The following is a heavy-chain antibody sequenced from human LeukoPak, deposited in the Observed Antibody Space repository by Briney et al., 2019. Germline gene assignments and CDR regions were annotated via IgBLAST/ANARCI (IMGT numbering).Heavy chain of an antibody. V-gene: IGHV4-61*02. CDR3: ARDRDSSGWGTNYYFDY. D-gene: IGHD6-19*01. J-gene: IGHJ4*02. Sequence: SETLSLTCTVSGGSISSGSYYWTWIRQPAGKGLERIGRIYTSGSTNYNPSLKRRVTMSIDTSNNQFSLKLTSVTAADTAVYYCARDRDSSGWGTNYYFDYWGQGTLVTVSS. CDR2: IYTSGST. CDR1: GGSISSGSYY.